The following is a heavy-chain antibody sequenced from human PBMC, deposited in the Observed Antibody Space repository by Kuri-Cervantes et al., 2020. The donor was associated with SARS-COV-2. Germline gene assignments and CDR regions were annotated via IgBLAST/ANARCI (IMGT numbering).Heavy chain of an antibody. Sequence: SVNVSCKASGGTFSSYAISWVRQAPGQGLEWMGRIIPILGIANYAQKCQGRVTITADKSTNTAYMELSSLRSEDTAVYYCARAPTTVVYYYYYGMDVWGQGTTVTVSS. J-gene: IGHJ6*02. D-gene: IGHD4-23*01. CDR1: GGTFSSYA. CDR2: IIPILGIA. CDR3: ARAPTTVVYYYYYGMDV. V-gene: IGHV1-69*04.